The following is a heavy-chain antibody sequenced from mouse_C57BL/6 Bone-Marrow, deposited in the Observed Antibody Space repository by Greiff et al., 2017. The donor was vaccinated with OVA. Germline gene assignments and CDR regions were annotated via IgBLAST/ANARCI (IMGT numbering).Heavy chain of an antibody. CDR1: GYTFTSYW. J-gene: IGHJ3*01. Sequence: VQLQQSGAELAKPGASVKLSCKASGYTFTSYWMHWVKQRPGQGLEWIGYINPSSGYTKYNQKFKDKATLTADKSSSTDYMQLSSLTYEDSAVYYCARRAYGNYEGFAYWGQGTLVTVSA. D-gene: IGHD2-1*01. V-gene: IGHV1-7*01. CDR2: INPSSGYT. CDR3: ARRAYGNYEGFAY.